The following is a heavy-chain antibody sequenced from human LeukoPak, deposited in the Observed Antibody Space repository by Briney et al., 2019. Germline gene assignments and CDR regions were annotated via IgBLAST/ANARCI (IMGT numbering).Heavy chain of an antibody. J-gene: IGHJ6*03. CDR2: INPNSGRT. CDR3: SRVGRSRSNYYMDV. V-gene: IGHV1-2*02. CDR1: GYTFTAHY. D-gene: IGHD6-13*01. Sequence: GASVTVSCKTSGYTFTAHYIHWVRQAPGQGLEWMGCINPNSGRTNFPQKFQGRVTMTRDTSINTVYMELTSLKSDDTAVYYCSRVGRSRSNYYMDVWGEGTTVTISS.